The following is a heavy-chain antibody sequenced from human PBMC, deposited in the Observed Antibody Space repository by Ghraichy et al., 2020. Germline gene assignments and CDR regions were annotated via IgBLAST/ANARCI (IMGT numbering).Heavy chain of an antibody. Sequence: SETLSLTCSVSGGSLTSHYWSWIRQAPGKRLEWIGDIDYMGTMTFNPSLKSRVTISMDTSKSHFSLELTSVTAADRAVYFCARSKWVTKWFDSWGRGIVVTVSS. D-gene: IGHD1-26*01. CDR1: GGSLTSHY. J-gene: IGHJ5*01. CDR3: ARSKWVTKWFDS. V-gene: IGHV4-59*11. CDR2: IDYMGTM.